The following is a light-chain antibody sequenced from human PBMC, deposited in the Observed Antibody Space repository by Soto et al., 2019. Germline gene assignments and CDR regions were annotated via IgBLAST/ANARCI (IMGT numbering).Light chain of an antibody. CDR3: QQYGSSPPT. Sequence: EIVLTQSPATLSLSPGERATLSCRASQSVTSSYLAWYQQKPGQAPRLLIYGASSRATGIPDRFSGSGSGTDFTLTISRLEPEDFAVYYCQQYGSSPPTFGQGTKVAIK. CDR2: GAS. CDR1: QSVTSSY. V-gene: IGKV3-20*01. J-gene: IGKJ1*01.